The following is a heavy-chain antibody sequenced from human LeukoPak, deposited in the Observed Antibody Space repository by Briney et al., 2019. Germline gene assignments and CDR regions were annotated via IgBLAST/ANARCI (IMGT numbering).Heavy chain of an antibody. V-gene: IGHV4-39*01. J-gene: IGHJ4*02. D-gene: IGHD2-15*01. CDR3: ARHEGMVAASFDY. Sequence: SETLSLTCTVSGGSMSSTSYWGWIRQPPGKGLEWIGSIYYSGSTYYHPSLKSRVTISVDTSNNLVSLKLTSVTAADTAVYYCARHEGMVAASFDYWGQGTLVTVSS. CDR1: GGSMSSTSY. CDR2: IYYSGST.